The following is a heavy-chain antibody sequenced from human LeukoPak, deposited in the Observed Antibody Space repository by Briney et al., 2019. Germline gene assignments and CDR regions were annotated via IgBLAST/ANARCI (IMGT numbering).Heavy chain of an antibody. CDR1: GFTFSDYR. Sequence: GGSLRLSCAVSGFTFSDYRMSWVRQAPGKGLEWVANIKEDGSEKYYVDSVKGRFAISRDNAKNSLYLQMNSLRAEDTAVYYCARGAYDYVWGSYRPAYYFDYWGQGTLVTVSS. D-gene: IGHD3-16*02. J-gene: IGHJ4*02. CDR2: IKEDGSEK. CDR3: ARGAYDYVWGSYRPAYYFDY. V-gene: IGHV3-7*04.